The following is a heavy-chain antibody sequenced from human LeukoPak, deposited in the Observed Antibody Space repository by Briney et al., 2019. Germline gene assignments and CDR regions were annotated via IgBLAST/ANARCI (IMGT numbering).Heavy chain of an antibody. CDR2: INHSGST. D-gene: IGHD2-15*01. Sequence: NPSETLSLTCAVYGGSFSGYYWSWIRQPPGKGLEWIGEINHSGSTNYNPSLKSRVTISVDTSKNQFSLKLSSVTAADTAVYYCARYVVVAAVYRYFDLWGRGTLVTVSS. CDR3: ARYVVVAAVYRYFDL. J-gene: IGHJ2*01. CDR1: GGSFSGYY. V-gene: IGHV4-34*01.